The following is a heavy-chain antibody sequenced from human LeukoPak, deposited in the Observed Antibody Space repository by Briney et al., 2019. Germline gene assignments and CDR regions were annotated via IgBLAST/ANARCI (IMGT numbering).Heavy chain of an antibody. J-gene: IGHJ3*02. CDR3: AKDCFAVEMATMGDAFDI. D-gene: IGHD5-24*01. CDR2: ISGSGGST. CDR1: GFTFSSYA. V-gene: IGHV3-23*01. Sequence: GGSLRLSCAASGFTFSSYAMGWVRQAPGKGLEWVSAISGSGGSTYYADSVKGRFTISRDNSKNTLYLQMNSLRAEDTAVYYCAKDCFAVEMATMGDAFDIWGQGTMVTVSS.